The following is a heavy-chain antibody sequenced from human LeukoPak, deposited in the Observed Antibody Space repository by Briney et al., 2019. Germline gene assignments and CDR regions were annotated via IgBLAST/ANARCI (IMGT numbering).Heavy chain of an antibody. CDR2: FDPEDGET. V-gene: IGHV1-24*01. CDR3: AKGITVGGDHDAFDI. J-gene: IGHJ3*02. Sequence: ASVKVSCKVSGYTLTELSMHWVRQAPGKGLEWMGGFDPEDGETIYAQMFQGRVTMTIDTSTRTAYMELRSLRSDDTAVYYCAKGITVGGDHDAFDIWGQGTMVTVSS. D-gene: IGHD6-19*01. CDR1: GYTLTELS.